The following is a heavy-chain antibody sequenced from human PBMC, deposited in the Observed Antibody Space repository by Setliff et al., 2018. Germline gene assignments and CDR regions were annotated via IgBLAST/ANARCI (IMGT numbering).Heavy chain of an antibody. Sequence: PGGSLRLSCAASGFTFNTFWMTWVRQAPGKELEWLASINPHGSEKYYADSVKGRFTISRDNAKNSLSLQINSLRVEDTAVYYCSRQLGDWGQGTPVTVSS. D-gene: IGHD3-16*01. V-gene: IGHV3-7*01. CDR2: INPHGSEK. CDR3: SRQLGD. J-gene: IGHJ4*02. CDR1: GFTFNTFW.